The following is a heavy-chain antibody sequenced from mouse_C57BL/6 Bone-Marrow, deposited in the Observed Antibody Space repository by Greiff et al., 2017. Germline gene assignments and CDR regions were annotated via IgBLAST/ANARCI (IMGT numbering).Heavy chain of an antibody. CDR3: ARVGLMDY. J-gene: IGHJ4*01. V-gene: IGHV1-80*01. Sequence: VNLVESGAVLVKPGASVKISCKASGYAFSSYWMNWVKQRPGKGLEWLGQIYPGDGDTNYNGKFKGKATLTADTSSSTAYMQLSSLTSEDSAVYFCARVGLMDYWGQGTSVTVSS. D-gene: IGHD4-1*01. CDR1: GYAFSSYW. CDR2: IYPGDGDT.